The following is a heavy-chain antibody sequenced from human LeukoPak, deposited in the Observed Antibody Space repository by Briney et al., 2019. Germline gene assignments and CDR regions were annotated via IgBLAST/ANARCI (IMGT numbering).Heavy chain of an antibody. CDR3: AREYCSSTSCHEVDV. D-gene: IGHD2-2*01. V-gene: IGHV4-59*11. J-gene: IGHJ6*03. Sequence: PSETLSLTCTVSGGSISRHYWSWIRQPAGKGLEWVGYLYYSGRTNYNPALNSRVTISVATSQNQFSLKLSSVTAADTAVYYCAREYCSSTSCHEVDVWGKGTTVTVSS. CDR1: GGSISRHY. CDR2: LYYSGRT.